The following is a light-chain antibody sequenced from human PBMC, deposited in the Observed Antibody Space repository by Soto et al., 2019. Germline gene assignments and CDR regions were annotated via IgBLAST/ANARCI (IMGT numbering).Light chain of an antibody. Sequence: SYELTQPPSVSMAPGKTARITCGGNNIGSKSVHWYQQKPGQAPVLDIYNDNDRPSGIPERFSGSNSGNTATLTISRVEAGDEADYYCQVWDSSSDQWVFGGGTKLTVL. J-gene: IGLJ3*02. CDR3: QVWDSSSDQWV. V-gene: IGLV3-21*04. CDR2: NDN. CDR1: NIGSKS.